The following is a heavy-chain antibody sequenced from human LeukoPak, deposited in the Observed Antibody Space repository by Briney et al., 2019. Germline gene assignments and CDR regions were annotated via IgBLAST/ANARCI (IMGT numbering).Heavy chain of an antibody. J-gene: IGHJ4*02. CDR2: ISSSGGST. V-gene: IGHV3-23*01. CDR1: GFIFSDYA. CDR3: AKDLRCYDSSGYYYGDFFDY. Sequence: GGSLRLSCAASGFIFSDYAMNWVRQAPGKGLEWVSGISSSGGSTYYADSVEGRFTISRDNSKNTLYLHMNSLRAEDTAVYYSAKDLRCYDSSGYYYGDFFDYWGQGALVTVSS. D-gene: IGHD3-22*01.